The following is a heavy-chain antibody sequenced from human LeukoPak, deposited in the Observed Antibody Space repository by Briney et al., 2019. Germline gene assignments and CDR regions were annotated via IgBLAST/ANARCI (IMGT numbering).Heavy chain of an antibody. D-gene: IGHD3-3*01. CDR3: ARANYDFWSGYYTSYYYYGRDV. CDR1: GYTFTSYG. Sequence: GASVKVSCKASGYTFTSYGISWVRQAPGQGLEWMGWISAYNGNTNYAQKLQGRVTMTTDTSTSTAYMELRSLRSDDTAVYYCARANYDFWSGYYTSYYYYGRDVWGQGTTVTVSS. CDR2: ISAYNGNT. V-gene: IGHV1-18*01. J-gene: IGHJ6*02.